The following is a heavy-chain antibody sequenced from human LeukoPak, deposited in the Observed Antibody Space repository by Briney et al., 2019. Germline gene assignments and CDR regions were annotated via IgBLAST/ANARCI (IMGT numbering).Heavy chain of an antibody. CDR3: AKGLNDCCDY. CDR1: GFTFSSYG. CDR2: ISYDGSNK. J-gene: IGHJ4*02. D-gene: IGHD2-21*01. V-gene: IGHV3-30*18. Sequence: GGSLRLSCAASGFTFSSYGMHWVRQAPGKGLEWVAVISYDGSNKYYADSVKGRFTISRDNSKNTLYLQMNSLRAEDTAVYYCAKGLNDCCDYWGQGTLVTVSS.